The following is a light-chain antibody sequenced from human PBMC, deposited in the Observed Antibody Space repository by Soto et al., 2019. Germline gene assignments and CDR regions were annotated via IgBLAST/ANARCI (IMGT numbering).Light chain of an antibody. CDR3: QQRNDWPRIT. J-gene: IGKJ5*01. Sequence: EIVLTQSPATLSLSPGERATLSCRASQTIKTYLAWYQQKPGQAPRLLISDASNRATGVPARFSGSGSGTDFTLTINNLEPEDLAVYFCQQRNDWPRITFGQGTRLEIK. CDR1: QTIKTY. CDR2: DAS. V-gene: IGKV3-11*01.